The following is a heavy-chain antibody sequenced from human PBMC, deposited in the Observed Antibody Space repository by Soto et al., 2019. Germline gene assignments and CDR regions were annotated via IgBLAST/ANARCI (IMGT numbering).Heavy chain of an antibody. CDR3: LMPITGYSSSWSQSNWLDP. V-gene: IGHV4-39*01. CDR1: GGSISSSSYY. CDR2: IYNSGST. J-gene: IGHJ5*02. Sequence: SETLSLTCTVSGGSISSSSYYWGWIRQPPGKGLEWIGSIYNSGSTYYNPSLKNRVTISVDTSKKQYSLKLSSVTAEDTAVYYCLMPITGYSSSWSQSNWLDPWGKGTLVTVS. D-gene: IGHD6-13*01.